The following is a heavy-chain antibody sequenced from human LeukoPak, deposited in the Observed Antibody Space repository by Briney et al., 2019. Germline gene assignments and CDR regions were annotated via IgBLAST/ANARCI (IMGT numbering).Heavy chain of an antibody. V-gene: IGHV4-59*01. CDR2: IYDSGRT. CDR1: GCSISIYY. D-gene: IGHD3-22*01. CDR3: ASLTTAEAFDI. Sequence: RPSETLSLTCTVPGCSISIYYWSWIRQPPGKGLEWIGCIYDSGRTNYNPSLKSRVTISVDTSKNQFSLKLSSVTAADTAVYYCASLTTAEAFDIWGQGTMVTVSS. J-gene: IGHJ3*02.